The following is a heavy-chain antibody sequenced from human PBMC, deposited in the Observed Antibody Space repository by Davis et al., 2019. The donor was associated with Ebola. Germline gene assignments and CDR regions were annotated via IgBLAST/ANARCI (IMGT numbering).Heavy chain of an antibody. Sequence: SVKVSCKASGYSFTGYYMHWVRQAPGQGLEWMGGIIPLFGTTTYAHKFQDRVTITADESTNTAYMELNSLTSEDTAIYYCGRDGSVGGRIDPWGQGTLVTVSS. CDR1: GYSFTGYY. D-gene: IGHD3-10*01. V-gene: IGHV1-69*13. CDR2: IIPLFGTT. CDR3: GRDGSVGGRIDP. J-gene: IGHJ5*02.